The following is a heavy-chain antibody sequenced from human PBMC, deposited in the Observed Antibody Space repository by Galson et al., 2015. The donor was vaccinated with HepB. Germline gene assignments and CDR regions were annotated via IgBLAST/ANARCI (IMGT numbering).Heavy chain of an antibody. CDR2: IKSKTNGGTT. Sequence: SLRLSCAASGFTFNNAWMSWVRQAPGKGLEWVGRIKSKTNGGTTDYAAPVKGRFTISRDDSKNTLYLQMNSLKTEDTAVYYCTTASPGRDDYGFEYWGQGTLVTVSS. J-gene: IGHJ4*02. V-gene: IGHV3-15*01. CDR1: GFTFNNAW. D-gene: IGHD4/OR15-4a*01. CDR3: TTASPGRDDYGFEY.